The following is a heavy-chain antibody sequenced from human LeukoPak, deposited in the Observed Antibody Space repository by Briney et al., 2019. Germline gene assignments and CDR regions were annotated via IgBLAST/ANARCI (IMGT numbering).Heavy chain of an antibody. D-gene: IGHD6-19*01. CDR3: AREGIAVAAFDY. J-gene: IGHJ4*02. V-gene: IGHV3-30*04. CDR1: GFTFSSYA. CDR2: ISYDGSNK. Sequence: GRSLRLSCAASGFTFSSYAMHWVRQAPGKGLEWVAVISYDGSNKYYADSVKGRFTISRDNSKNTLYLQMNSLRAEDTAVYYCAREGIAVAAFDYWGQGTLVTVSS.